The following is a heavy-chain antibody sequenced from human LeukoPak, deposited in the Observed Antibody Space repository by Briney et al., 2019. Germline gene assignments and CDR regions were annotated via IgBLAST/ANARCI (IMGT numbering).Heavy chain of an antibody. CDR2: IYTSEST. CDR3: ARGRLTYYYDSSGYSDAFDI. D-gene: IGHD3-22*01. V-gene: IGHV4-61*02. J-gene: IGHJ3*02. Sequence: PSETLSLTCTVSGGSISSGSYYWSWIRQPAGKGLEWIGRIYTSESTNYNPSLKSRVTISVDTSKNQFSLKLSSVTAADTAVYYCARGRLTYYYDSSGYSDAFDIWGQGTMVTVSS. CDR1: GGSISSGSYY.